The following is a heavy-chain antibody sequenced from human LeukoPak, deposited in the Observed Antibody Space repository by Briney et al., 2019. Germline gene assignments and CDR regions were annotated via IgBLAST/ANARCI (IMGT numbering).Heavy chain of an antibody. V-gene: IGHV1-18*01. CDR3: ARTYYDILTGYSPSFDY. D-gene: IGHD3-9*01. Sequence: ASVKVSCKASGYTFTSYGFTWARQAPGQGLEWMGWISAYNGDTNYAQKFQGRVTITTDTSTTTAYMELRSLRSDDTAVYYCARTYYDILTGYSPSFDYWGQGTLVTASS. J-gene: IGHJ4*02. CDR1: GYTFTSYG. CDR2: ISAYNGDT.